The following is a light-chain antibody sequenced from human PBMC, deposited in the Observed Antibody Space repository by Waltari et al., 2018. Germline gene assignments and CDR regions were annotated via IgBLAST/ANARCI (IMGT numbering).Light chain of an antibody. CDR2: AAS. Sequence: DIQMTQSPSSLSASVGDRVTITCRASQLINNYIAWFQQKPGKAPKSLIYAASTLHSGVPSKFSGSGSGTEFTLTISSLQPEDFATYYCLQYNSYPYTFGQGTKLEIK. V-gene: IGKV1-16*02. CDR3: LQYNSYPYT. CDR1: QLINNY. J-gene: IGKJ2*01.